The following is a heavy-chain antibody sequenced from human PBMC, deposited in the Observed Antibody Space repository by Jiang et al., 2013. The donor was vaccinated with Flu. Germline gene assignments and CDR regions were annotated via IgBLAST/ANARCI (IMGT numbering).Heavy chain of an antibody. Sequence: GAEVKKPGSSVKVSCKASGGTFSSYAISWVRQAPGQGLEWMGRIIPILGIANYAQKFQGRVTITADKSTSTAYMELSSLRSEDTAVYYCARGGIAESYWDYWGQGTLVTVSS. CDR1: GGTFSSYA. D-gene: IGHD6-13*01. CDR2: IIPILGIA. V-gene: IGHV1-69*04. CDR3: ARGGIAESYWDY. J-gene: IGHJ4*02.